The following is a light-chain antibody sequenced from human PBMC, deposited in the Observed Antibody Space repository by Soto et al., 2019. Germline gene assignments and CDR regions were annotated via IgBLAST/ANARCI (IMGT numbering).Light chain of an antibody. CDR1: SSDVGSYNL. J-gene: IGLJ1*01. CDR2: EVS. Sequence: QSALTQPVSVSGSPGQSITISCTGTSSDVGSYNLVSWYQQHPGKAPKLMICEVSKRPSGVSNRFSGSKSGNTASLTISGLQAEDEADYYCCSYAGSSTVFGTGTKLTVL. CDR3: CSYAGSSTV. V-gene: IGLV2-23*02.